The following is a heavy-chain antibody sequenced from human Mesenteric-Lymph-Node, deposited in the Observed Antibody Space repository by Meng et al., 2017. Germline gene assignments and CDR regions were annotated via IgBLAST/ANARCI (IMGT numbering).Heavy chain of an antibody. CDR2: ISSSGSTI. CDR1: GFTFSDYY. V-gene: IGHV3-11*01. Sequence: GESLKISCAASGFTFSDYYTSWIRQAPGKGLEWVSYISSSGSTIYYADSVKGRFTISRDNAKNSLYLQMNSLRAEDTAVYYCARVRNDAFDIWGQGTMVTVSS. D-gene: IGHD4/OR15-4a*01. CDR3: ARVRNDAFDI. J-gene: IGHJ3*02.